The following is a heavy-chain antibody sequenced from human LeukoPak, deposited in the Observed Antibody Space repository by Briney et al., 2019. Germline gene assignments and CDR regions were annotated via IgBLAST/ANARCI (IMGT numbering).Heavy chain of an antibody. CDR3: ARAPALRFLEYYFYYMDV. V-gene: IGHV3-11*04. Sequence: GGSLRLSCAASGFTFSDYYMSWIRQAPGKGLEWVSYISSSGSTIYYADSVKGRFTISRDNAKTSLYLQMNSLRAEDTAVYYCARAPALRFLEYYFYYMDVWGKGTTVTVSS. J-gene: IGHJ6*03. D-gene: IGHD3-3*01. CDR2: ISSSGSTI. CDR1: GFTFSDYY.